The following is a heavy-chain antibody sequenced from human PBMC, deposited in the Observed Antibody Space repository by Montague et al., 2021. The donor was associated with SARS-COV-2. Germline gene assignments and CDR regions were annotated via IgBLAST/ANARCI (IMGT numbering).Heavy chain of an antibody. CDR3: ARTIVVVSAASRYFDL. V-gene: IGHV4-59*01. CDR2: IYYSGST. J-gene: IGHJ2*01. D-gene: IGHD2-2*01. Sequence: SETLSLTCTVSGGSTSSYYWSWIRQPLGKGLEWIGCIYYSGSTNYNPSLKSRVTISVDTSTTQFSLKLNSVTAADTAVYYCARTIVVVSAASRYFDLWGCGTLVTVSS. CDR1: GGSTSSYY.